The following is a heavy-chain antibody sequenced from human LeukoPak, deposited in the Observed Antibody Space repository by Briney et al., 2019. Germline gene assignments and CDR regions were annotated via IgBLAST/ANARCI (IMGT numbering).Heavy chain of an antibody. CDR3: ARDLPHSSSWFDY. D-gene: IGHD6-13*01. V-gene: IGHV1-3*01. Sequence: ASVKVSCKASGYTFTSYAMHWVRQAPGQRLEWMGWINAGSGNTKYSQKFQGRVTITRDTSASTAYMELSSLRSEDTAVYYCARDLPHSSSWFDYWGQGTLVTVSS. J-gene: IGHJ4*02. CDR2: INAGSGNT. CDR1: GYTFTSYA.